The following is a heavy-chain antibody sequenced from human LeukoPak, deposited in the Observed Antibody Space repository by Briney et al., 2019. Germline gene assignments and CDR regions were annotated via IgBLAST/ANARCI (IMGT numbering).Heavy chain of an antibody. J-gene: IGHJ4*02. CDR3: ARDFDDILTGYYPSTSTLGY. CDR1: GYTFTSYG. V-gene: IGHV1-18*01. D-gene: IGHD3-9*01. Sequence: ASVKVSCKASGYTFTSYGISWVRQAPGQGLEWMGWISAYNGNTNYAQKLQGRVTMTTDTSTSTAYMELRSLRYDDTAVYYCARDFDDILTGYYPSTSTLGYWGQGTLVTVSS. CDR2: ISAYNGNT.